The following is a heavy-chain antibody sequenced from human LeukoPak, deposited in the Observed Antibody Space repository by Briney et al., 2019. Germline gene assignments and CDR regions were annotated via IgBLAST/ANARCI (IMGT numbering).Heavy chain of an antibody. Sequence: GGSLRLSCAASGFTISDYYMSWIRQAPGKGLEWVSYISSSGSTIYYADSVEGRFTISRDNAKKSLYLQMNSLRAEDTAVYYCARPQPRGDYYGMDVWGQGTTVTVSS. V-gene: IGHV3-11*01. CDR2: ISSSGSTI. D-gene: IGHD3-10*01. J-gene: IGHJ6*02. CDR1: GFTISDYY. CDR3: ARPQPRGDYYGMDV.